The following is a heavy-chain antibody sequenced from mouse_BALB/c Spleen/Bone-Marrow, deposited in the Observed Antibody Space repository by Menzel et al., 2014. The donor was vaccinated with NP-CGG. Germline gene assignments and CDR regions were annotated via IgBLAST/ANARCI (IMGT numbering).Heavy chain of an antibody. J-gene: IGHJ2*01. V-gene: IGHV14-3*02. CDR1: GFNIEDTY. Sequence: EVQLQQSGAELVKPGASVKLSCTASGFNIEDTYMHWVKQRPEQGLEWIGWIDPANGNTKYDPNFQGKATITADTSSNTAYLQLSSLTSEDTAVYYCARDYDYFFDYWGQGTTLTVSS. D-gene: IGHD2-4*01. CDR3: ARDYDYFFDY. CDR2: IDPANGNT.